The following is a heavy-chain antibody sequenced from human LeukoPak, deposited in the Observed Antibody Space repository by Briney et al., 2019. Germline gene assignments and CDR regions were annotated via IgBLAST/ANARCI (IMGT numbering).Heavy chain of an antibody. CDR2: INHSGST. J-gene: IGHJ5*02. D-gene: IGHD2-2*01. CDR3: ARGYCSNTSCWFDP. Sequence: SETLSLTCAVYGGSFSGYYWSWIRQPPGKGLEWIGEINHSGSTNYNPSLKSRVTISVDTSKNQFSLKLSSVTAADTAVYYCARGYCSNTSCWFDPWGQGTLVTVSS. V-gene: IGHV4-34*01. CDR1: GGSFSGYY.